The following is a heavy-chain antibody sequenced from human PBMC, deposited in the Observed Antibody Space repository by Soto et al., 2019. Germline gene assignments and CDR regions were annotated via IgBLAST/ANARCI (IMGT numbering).Heavy chain of an antibody. Sequence: SETLSLTCTVSGGSISHHYWSWIRQPPGKRLEWIGYIYYSGNTKYNPSLESRVTISVDTSKNQFSLKLSSVTAADTALYYCARGFYDSSGYSSPFDSWGQGTQVTVSS. CDR2: IYYSGNT. V-gene: IGHV4-59*11. D-gene: IGHD3-22*01. J-gene: IGHJ5*01. CDR3: ARGFYDSSGYSSPFDS. CDR1: GGSISHHY.